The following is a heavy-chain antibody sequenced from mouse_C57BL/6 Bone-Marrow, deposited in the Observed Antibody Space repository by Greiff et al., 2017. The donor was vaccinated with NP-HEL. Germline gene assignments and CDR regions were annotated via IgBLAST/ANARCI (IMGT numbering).Heavy chain of an antibody. CDR3: ARYGYYPDY. Sequence: VQLQQSGPVLVKPGASVKMSCKASGYTFTDYYMNWVKQSHGKSLEWIGVINPYNGGTSYNQKFKGKATLTVDKSSSTAYMELNSLTSEDSAVYYCARYGYYPDYWGQGTTLTVSS. J-gene: IGHJ2*01. V-gene: IGHV1-19*01. CDR1: GYTFTDYY. CDR2: INPYNGGT. D-gene: IGHD2-2*01.